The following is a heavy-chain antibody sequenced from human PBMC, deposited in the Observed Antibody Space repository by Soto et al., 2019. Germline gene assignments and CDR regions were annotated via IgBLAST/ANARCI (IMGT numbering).Heavy chain of an antibody. CDR2: ISSSSSYI. CDR3: ARERGYCSSTSCYDAFDI. V-gene: IGHV3-21*01. Sequence: GGSLRLSCAASGFTFSSYSMNWVRQAPGKGLEWVSSISSSSSYIYYADSVKGRFTISRDNAKNSLYLQMNSLRAEDTAVYYCARERGYCSSTSCYDAFDIWGQGTMVTVSS. D-gene: IGHD2-2*01. J-gene: IGHJ3*02. CDR1: GFTFSSYS.